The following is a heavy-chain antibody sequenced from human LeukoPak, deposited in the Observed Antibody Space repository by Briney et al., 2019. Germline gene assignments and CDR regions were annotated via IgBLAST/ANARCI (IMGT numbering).Heavy chain of an antibody. CDR3: AKMVYDFWSGYQTSKYFDY. J-gene: IGHJ4*02. CDR2: LSYDENNK. V-gene: IGHV3-30*04. CDR1: GFTFSYYA. D-gene: IGHD3-3*01. Sequence: PGGSLRLSCAASGFTFSYYAMHWVRQAPGKGLEWVALLSYDENNKYYADSVKGRFTISRDNTKNTLYLQMNSLRAEDTAVYYCAKMVYDFWSGYQTSKYFDYWGQGTLVTVSS.